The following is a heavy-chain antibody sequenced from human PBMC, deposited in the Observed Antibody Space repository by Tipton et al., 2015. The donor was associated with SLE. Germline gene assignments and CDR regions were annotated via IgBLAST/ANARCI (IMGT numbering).Heavy chain of an antibody. J-gene: IGHJ4*02. Sequence: SLRLSCVASGFTFDDYALHWVRQAPGKGLEWVSGISWISGTLGYADSVRGRFTISRDNVKNSLYLQMNSLRAEDTAVYYCARDVGHWGQGTLVTVSS. CDR3: ARDVGH. CDR2: ISWISGTL. V-gene: IGHV3-9*01. D-gene: IGHD1-26*01. CDR1: GFTFDDYA.